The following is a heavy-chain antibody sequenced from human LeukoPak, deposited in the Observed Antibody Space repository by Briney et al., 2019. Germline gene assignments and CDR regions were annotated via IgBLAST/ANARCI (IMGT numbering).Heavy chain of an antibody. V-gene: IGHV4-39*07. J-gene: IGHJ4*02. CDR1: GGSISSSSYY. Sequence: SETLSLTCTVSGGSISSSSYYWGWIRQPPGKGLEWIGSIYYSGSTNYNPSLKSRVTISVDTSKNQFSLKLSSVTAADTAVYYCARGFGGSVAVDYWGQGTLVTVSS. CDR2: IYYSGST. D-gene: IGHD3-10*01. CDR3: ARGFGGSVAVDY.